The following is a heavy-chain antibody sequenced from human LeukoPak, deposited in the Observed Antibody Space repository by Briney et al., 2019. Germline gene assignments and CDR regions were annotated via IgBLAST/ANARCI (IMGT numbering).Heavy chain of an antibody. CDR3: AGYDLWSGYHTFDY. CDR2: ISSSGSTI. D-gene: IGHD3-3*01. CDR1: GFTFSSYE. Sequence: GGSLRLSCAASGFTFSSYEMNWVRQAPGKGLEWVSYISSSGSTIYYADSVKGRFTISRDNAKNSLYLQMNSLRAEDTAVYYCAGYDLWSGYHTFDYWGQGTLVTVSS. J-gene: IGHJ4*02. V-gene: IGHV3-48*03.